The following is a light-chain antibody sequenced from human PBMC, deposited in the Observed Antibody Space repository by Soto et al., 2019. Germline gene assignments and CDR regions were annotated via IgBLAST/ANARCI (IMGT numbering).Light chain of an antibody. CDR2: DNY. CDR1: SSNIGNNC. Sequence: QSVLTQPPSVSAAPGQKVTISCFGSSSNIGNNCVSWYQQLPGTAPKLLIYDNYKRPSGIPDRFSGSKSGTSATLGITGLQTGDEAGYYCGTWDSSLTAAVFGGGTKVTVL. CDR3: GTWDSSLTAAV. V-gene: IGLV1-51*01. J-gene: IGLJ3*02.